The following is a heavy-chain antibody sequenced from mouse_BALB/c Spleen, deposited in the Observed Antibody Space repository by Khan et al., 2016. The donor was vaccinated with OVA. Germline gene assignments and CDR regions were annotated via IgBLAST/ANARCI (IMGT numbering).Heavy chain of an antibody. J-gene: IGHJ2*01. CDR2: INPHIGET. V-gene: IGHV1-20*02. CDR3: ARKNGSDFVY. CDR1: GYSFTGYF. D-gene: IGHD1-1*01. Sequence: VQLQQSGPELVKPGASVKISCKASGYSFTGYFMNWVMQSHGKSLEWIGRINPHIGETFYNQKFKGKAILTVDESSSTVHMELRSLASEDSAVYYCARKNGSDFVYWGQGTTLTVSS.